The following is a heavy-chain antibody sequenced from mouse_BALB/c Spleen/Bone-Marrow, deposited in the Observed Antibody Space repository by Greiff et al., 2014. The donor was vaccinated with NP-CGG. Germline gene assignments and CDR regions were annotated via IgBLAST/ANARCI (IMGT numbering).Heavy chain of an antibody. J-gene: IGHJ2*01. D-gene: IGHD1-2*01. CDR2: IWAGGST. CDR1: GFSLTSYG. CDR3: VRYYYGFLDY. V-gene: IGHV2-9*02. Sequence: VKLVESGPGLVAPSQSLSITCTVSGFSLTSYGVHWVRQPPGKGLEWLGVIWAGGSTNYNSTLMSRLSISKDNSKSQVFLKMNSLQTDDTAMYYCVRYYYGFLDYWGQGTTLTVSS.